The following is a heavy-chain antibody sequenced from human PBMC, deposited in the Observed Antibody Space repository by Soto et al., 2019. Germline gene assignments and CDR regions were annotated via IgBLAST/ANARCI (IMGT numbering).Heavy chain of an antibody. Sequence: SEALSLTCTVSGGSISSYYWSWLRQPPGKGLEWIGYIYYSGSTNYNPSLKSRVTISVDTSKNQFSLKLSSVTAADTAVHYCARYGSGSSVWFDPWGQGTLVTVSS. CDR3: ARYGSGSSVWFDP. D-gene: IGHD3-10*01. V-gene: IGHV4-59*01. J-gene: IGHJ5*02. CDR1: GGSISSYY. CDR2: IYYSGST.